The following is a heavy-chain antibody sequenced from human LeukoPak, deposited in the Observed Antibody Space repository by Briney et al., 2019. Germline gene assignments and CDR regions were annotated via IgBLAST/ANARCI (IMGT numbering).Heavy chain of an antibody. CDR2: LSVWGTTI. J-gene: IGHJ3*02. D-gene: IGHD6-19*01. CDR3: AKDVGGYSSGWYGSHDAFDI. V-gene: IGHV3-23*01. CDR1: GFTFRDYE. Sequence: GSLGLSCSASGFTFRDYEMNWVRQASGKGVEWLLHLSVWGTTIHYADSVKGRFTISRDNSKNTLYLQMNSLRAEDTAVYYCAKDVGGYSSGWYGSHDAFDIWGQGTMVTVSS.